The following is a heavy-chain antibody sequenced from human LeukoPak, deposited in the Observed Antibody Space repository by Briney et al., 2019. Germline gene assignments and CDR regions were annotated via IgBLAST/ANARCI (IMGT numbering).Heavy chain of an antibody. CDR3: ARRHHFGFLDS. CDR1: GFTFTNYA. J-gene: IGHJ4*02. D-gene: IGHD3-10*01. CDR2: IKQDGSEK. V-gene: IGHV3-7*04. Sequence: SGGSLRLSCAASGFTFTNYAMNWVRQAPGKGLEWVANIKQDGSEKYYVDSVKGRFTISRDNAKNSVYLQMNSLRAEDTAVYYCARRHHFGFLDSWGQGTLVTVSS.